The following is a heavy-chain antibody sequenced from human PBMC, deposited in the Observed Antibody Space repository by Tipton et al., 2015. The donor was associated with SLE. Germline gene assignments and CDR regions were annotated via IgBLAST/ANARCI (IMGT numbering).Heavy chain of an antibody. J-gene: IGHJ3*02. CDR1: GFTFKSYW. CDR2: ITADGSGA. CDR3: ARAFYTTAADI. Sequence: GSLRLSCAASGFTFKSYWMYWVRQAPGEGLVWVSRITADGSGANYADSVKGRFTISRDNAKSTLYLQINSLRAEDTAIYYCARAFYTTAADIWGQGTLVTVSS. D-gene: IGHD1-1*01. V-gene: IGHV3-74*01.